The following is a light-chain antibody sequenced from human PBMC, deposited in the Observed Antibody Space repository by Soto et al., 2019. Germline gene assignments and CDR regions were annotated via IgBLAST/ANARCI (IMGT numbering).Light chain of an antibody. J-gene: IGKJ5*01. Sequence: EIVMTQSPATLSVSPGDRATLSCRASQSVSNNLAWYQQKPGQAPRLLIYDASNRATGIPARFSGGGSGTDFTLTIDNLEPEDFAIYYCQQRSNWPPITFGQGTRLEIK. CDR1: QSVSNN. CDR2: DAS. CDR3: QQRSNWPPIT. V-gene: IGKV3-11*01.